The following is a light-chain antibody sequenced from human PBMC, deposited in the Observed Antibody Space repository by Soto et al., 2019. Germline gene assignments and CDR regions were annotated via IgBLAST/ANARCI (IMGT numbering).Light chain of an antibody. V-gene: IGKV2-28*01. CDR2: LGS. CDR1: QPLLHSNGFNY. J-gene: IGKJ2*02. Sequence: VMTQSPLSLPVPPGEPASISCRSSQPLLHSNGFNYLDWYLQRPGQSPQLLIFLGSTRASGVPDRFSGSGSGTDFTLKISRVEAEDVGVYYCMQALQSPRTFGQGTKLEIK. CDR3: MQALQSPRT.